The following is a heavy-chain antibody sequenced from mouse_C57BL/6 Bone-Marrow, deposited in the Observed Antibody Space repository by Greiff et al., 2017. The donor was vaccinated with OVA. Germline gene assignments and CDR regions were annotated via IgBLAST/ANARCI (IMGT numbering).Heavy chain of an antibody. D-gene: IGHD2-2*01. CDR3: AAMVTRDYAMGY. J-gene: IGHJ4*01. V-gene: IGHV2-5*01. CDR2: IWRGGST. CDR1: GFSLTSYG. Sequence: QVQLKESGPGLVQPSQSLSITCTVSGFSLTSYGVHWVRQSPGKGLEWLGVIWRGGSTDYTAAFLSSLSITKDNSKSQVFFKMNSLQADDTAIYYGAAMVTRDYAMGYWGQGTSVTVSS.